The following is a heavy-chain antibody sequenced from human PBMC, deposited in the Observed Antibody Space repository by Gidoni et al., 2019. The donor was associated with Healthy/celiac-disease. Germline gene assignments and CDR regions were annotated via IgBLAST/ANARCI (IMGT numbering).Heavy chain of an antibody. Sequence: QVQLQESGPGLVKPSETLSLTCTVSGGSISSYYWSWIRQPPGKGLEWIGYIYYSGSTNYNPSLKSRVTISVDTSKNQFSLKLSSVTAADTAVYYCARVWLQGGYYYYYGMDVWGQGTTVTVSS. J-gene: IGHJ6*02. CDR3: ARVWLQGGYYYYYGMDV. D-gene: IGHD5-18*01. V-gene: IGHV4-59*01. CDR2: IYYSGST. CDR1: GGSISSYY.